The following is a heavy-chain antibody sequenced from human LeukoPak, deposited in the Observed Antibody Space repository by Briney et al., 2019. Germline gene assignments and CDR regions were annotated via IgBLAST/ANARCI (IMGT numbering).Heavy chain of an antibody. V-gene: IGHV3-33*01. Sequence: GGSLRLSCAASGFTFSSYGMHWVRQAPGKGLEWVAVIWYDGSNKYYADSVKGRFTISRDNSKNTLYLQMNSLRAEDTAVYYCARHDYDSSGYYDFDYWGQGTLVTVSS. CDR1: GFTFSSYG. CDR2: IWYDGSNK. CDR3: ARHDYDSSGYYDFDY. J-gene: IGHJ4*02. D-gene: IGHD3-22*01.